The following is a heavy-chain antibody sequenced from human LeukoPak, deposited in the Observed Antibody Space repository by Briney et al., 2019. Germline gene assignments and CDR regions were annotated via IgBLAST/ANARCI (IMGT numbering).Heavy chain of an antibody. D-gene: IGHD3-10*01. CDR2: ISAYNGNT. CDR3: ARDRYYYGSGSCP. J-gene: IGHJ5*02. Sequence: ASVKVSCKASGYTFTSYDINWVRQATGQGLEWMGWISAYNGNTNYAQKLQGRVTMTTDTSTSTAYMELRSLRSDDTAVYYCARDRYYYGSGSCPWGQGTLVTVSS. V-gene: IGHV1-18*01. CDR1: GYTFTSYD.